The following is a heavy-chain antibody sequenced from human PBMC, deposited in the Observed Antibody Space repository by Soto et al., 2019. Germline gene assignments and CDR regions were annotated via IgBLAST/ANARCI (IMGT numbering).Heavy chain of an antibody. D-gene: IGHD1-26*01. Sequence: EVQLVESGGGVLRPGGSLRLSCAASGFTFDDYGMSWARQAPGKGLEWVSGVNWNGGSTGYADSVKGRFTISRDNANNSLYLQMNRLRAEDTAFYYGVRGASLNFDYWGQGTLVTVSS. J-gene: IGHJ4*02. V-gene: IGHV3-20*04. CDR3: VRGASLNFDY. CDR2: VNWNGGST. CDR1: GFTFDDYG.